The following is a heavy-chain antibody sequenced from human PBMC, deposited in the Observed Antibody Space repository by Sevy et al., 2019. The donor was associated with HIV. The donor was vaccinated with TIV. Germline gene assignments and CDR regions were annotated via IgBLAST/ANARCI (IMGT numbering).Heavy chain of an antibody. CDR2: FKNKANGGTV. J-gene: IGHJ4*02. D-gene: IGHD6-25*01. CDR1: GFTFGDYA. V-gene: IGHV3-49*04. Sequence: GGSLRLSCTTFGFTFGDYAINWVRQAPGKGLEWVAFFKNKANGGTVDYAASVKGRFTILRDDSKSIAYLQMNDLKTEDTAVYYCTRWKAAQSIFDYWGQGALVTVSS. CDR3: TRWKAAQSIFDY.